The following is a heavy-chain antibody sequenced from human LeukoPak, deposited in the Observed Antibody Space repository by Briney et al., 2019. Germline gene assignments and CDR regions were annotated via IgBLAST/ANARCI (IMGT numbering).Heavy chain of an antibody. D-gene: IGHD6-13*01. V-gene: IGHV1-46*01. Sequence: ASVKVSCKASGYPFIDYYLQWVRQAPGQGLEWMGMINPSGGNTNYAQKFQGRVTMTTDTSTSTVYMELSSLRSEDTAVYYCARAQYSSSGTDYYYGMDVWGQGTTVTVSS. CDR1: GYPFIDYY. CDR2: INPSGGNT. J-gene: IGHJ6*02. CDR3: ARAQYSSSGTDYYYGMDV.